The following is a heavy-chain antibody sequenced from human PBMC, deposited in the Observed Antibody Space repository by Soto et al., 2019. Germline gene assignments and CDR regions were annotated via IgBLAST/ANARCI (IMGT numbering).Heavy chain of an antibody. D-gene: IGHD2-15*01. J-gene: IGHJ4*02. Sequence: SVTLSLNCTVSRGSISSGGFYWTWIHGHPGKGLEWIGYIYYSGSTYYKPSLKSRVTISVDTSKNQFSLKLSSVTAADTAVYYCAADSRYCSGGNCEDYWGQGTLVTVS. V-gene: IGHV4-31*03. CDR3: AADSRYCSGGNCEDY. CDR1: RGSISSGGFY. CDR2: IYYSGST.